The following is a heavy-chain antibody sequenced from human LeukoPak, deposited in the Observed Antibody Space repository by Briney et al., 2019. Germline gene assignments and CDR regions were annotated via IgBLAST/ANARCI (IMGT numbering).Heavy chain of an antibody. J-gene: IGHJ3*02. V-gene: IGHV1-2*02. Sequence: ASVTVSCKASGYTSTGYYMHWVRQAPGQGLEWMGWINPNSGGTNYAQKFQGRVTMTRDTSISTAYMELSRLRSDDTAVYYCARDPYYYDSSGYLGGAFDIWGQGTMVTVSS. CDR2: INPNSGGT. D-gene: IGHD3-22*01. CDR3: ARDPYYYDSSGYLGGAFDI. CDR1: GYTSTGYY.